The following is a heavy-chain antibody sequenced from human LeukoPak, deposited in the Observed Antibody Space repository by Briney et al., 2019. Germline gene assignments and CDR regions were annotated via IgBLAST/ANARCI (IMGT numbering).Heavy chain of an antibody. CDR2: ISSGRTTI. J-gene: IGHJ4*02. V-gene: IGHV3-48*04. Sequence: HAGGSLRLSCAASGFTFSSYSMTWVRQAPGKGLEWVAYISSGRTTIYYAESVKGRFTVSRDHAKNSLHLQMNSLRGEDTAVYYCARVDWELLDGDFDYWGQGTLVTVSA. D-gene: IGHD1-26*01. CDR3: ARVDWELLDGDFDY. CDR1: GFTFSSYS.